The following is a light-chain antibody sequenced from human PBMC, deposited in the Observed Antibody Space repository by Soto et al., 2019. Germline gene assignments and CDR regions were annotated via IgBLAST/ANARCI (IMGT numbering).Light chain of an antibody. J-gene: IGKJ4*01. V-gene: IGKV3-11*01. CDR2: AAS. CDR1: QSVSSY. Sequence: EIVLTQSPAILSLSPGERATLSCRDSQSVSSYLTWYQQKPGQAPSLLIYAASNRATGIPARVSGSGSGTDFTLTISSLEPEDSAVYYCQQRSDWPITSGGGTKVEIK. CDR3: QQRSDWPIT.